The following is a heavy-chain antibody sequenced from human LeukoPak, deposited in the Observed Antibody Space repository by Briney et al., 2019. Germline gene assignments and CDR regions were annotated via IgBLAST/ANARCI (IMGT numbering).Heavy chain of an antibody. CDR3: AKDGYCSGGSCHLVDAFDI. CDR1: GFTFSSYA. J-gene: IGHJ3*02. Sequence: HSGGSLRLSCAASGFTFSSYAMSWVRQAPGKGLEGVAAIRGSGGSTYYADSVKGRFTISRDNSKNTLYLQMNSLRAEDTAVYDCAKDGYCSGGSCHLVDAFDIWGKGTMVTVSS. V-gene: IGHV3-23*01. D-gene: IGHD2-15*01. CDR2: IRGSGGST.